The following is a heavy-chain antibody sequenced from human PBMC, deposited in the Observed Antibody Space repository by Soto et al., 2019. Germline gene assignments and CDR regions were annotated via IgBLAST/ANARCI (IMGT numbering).Heavy chain of an antibody. Sequence: LRLSCAVSGFRFSDYAMTWVRQAPGKGLEWVSGITGSGGLTYYADMVKGRFTVSRDNSGNTLYLQMESLRADDTAVYYCAKGSGKQLWYKATGQSWGQGTLVTVSS. D-gene: IGHD2-21*01. CDR3: AKGSGKQLWYKATGQS. V-gene: IGHV3-23*01. J-gene: IGHJ5*02. CDR2: ITGSGGLT. CDR1: GFRFSDYA.